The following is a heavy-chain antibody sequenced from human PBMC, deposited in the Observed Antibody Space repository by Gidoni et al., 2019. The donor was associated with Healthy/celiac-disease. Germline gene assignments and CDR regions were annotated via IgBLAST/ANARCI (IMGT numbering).Heavy chain of an antibody. CDR1: GFTFSSYA. D-gene: IGHD3-10*01. CDR3: AKATMVRELGYGMDV. Sequence: EVQLLESGGGLVQPGGSLRLSCEASGFTFSSYAMSGVRQAPGKGLEWVQAISGSGGSTYYADSVKGRFTISRDNSKNTLYLQMNSLRAEDTAVYYCAKATMVRELGYGMDVWGQGTTVTVSS. V-gene: IGHV3-23*01. CDR2: ISGSGGST. J-gene: IGHJ6*02.